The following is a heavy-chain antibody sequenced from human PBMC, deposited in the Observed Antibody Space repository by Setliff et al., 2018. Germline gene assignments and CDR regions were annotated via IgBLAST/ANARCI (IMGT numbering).Heavy chain of an antibody. Sequence: ASVKVSCKASGGTFSSYAISWVRQAPGKGLEWMGGFDPEDGETIYAQKFQGRVTMTEDTSTDTAYMELSSLRSEDTAVYYCATNSGGNTIDAFDIWGQGTVVTVSS. CDR3: ATNSGGNTIDAFDI. CDR1: GGTFSSYA. D-gene: IGHD2-15*01. J-gene: IGHJ3*02. CDR2: FDPEDGET. V-gene: IGHV1-24*01.